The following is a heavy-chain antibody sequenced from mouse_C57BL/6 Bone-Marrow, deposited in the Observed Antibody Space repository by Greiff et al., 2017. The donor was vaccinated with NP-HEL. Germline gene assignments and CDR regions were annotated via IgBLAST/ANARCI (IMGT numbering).Heavy chain of an antibody. Sequence: QVQLQQSGPELVKPGASVKISCKASGYAFSSSWMNWVKQRPGKGLEWIGRIYPGDGDTNYNGKFKGKATLTADKSSSTAYMQLSSLTSEDSAVYVCARPRDSSGYDFDYWGQGTTLTGSS. CDR3: ARPRDSSGYDFDY. CDR2: IYPGDGDT. CDR1: GYAFSSSW. V-gene: IGHV1-82*01. D-gene: IGHD3-2*02. J-gene: IGHJ2*01.